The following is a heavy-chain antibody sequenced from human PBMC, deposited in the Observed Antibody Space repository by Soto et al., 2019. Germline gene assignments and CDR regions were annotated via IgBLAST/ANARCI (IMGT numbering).Heavy chain of an antibody. V-gene: IGHV1-69*13. CDR3: ARDRGQQPGKDV. D-gene: IGHD6-13*01. J-gene: IGHJ6*02. CDR1: GGTFSSYA. Sequence: SVKVSCKASGGTFSSYAISWVRQAPGQGLEWMGGIIPIFGTANYAQKFQGRVTITADESTSTAYMELSSLRSEDTAVYYCARDRGQQPGKDVWGQGTTVTVSS. CDR2: IIPIFGTA.